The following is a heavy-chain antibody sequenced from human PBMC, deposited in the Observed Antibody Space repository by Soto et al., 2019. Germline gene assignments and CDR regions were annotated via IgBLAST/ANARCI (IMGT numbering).Heavy chain of an antibody. J-gene: IGHJ4*02. V-gene: IGHV3-33*01. Sequence: QVQLVESGGGVVQPGRSLRLSCAASGFTFSSYGMHWVRQAPGKGLEWVAVIWYDGSNKYYADSVKGRFTISRDNSKNTLYLQMNSLRAEDTAVYYCARDMGRGYSYGTFDYWGREPWSPSPQ. D-gene: IGHD5-18*01. CDR3: ARDMGRGYSYGTFDY. CDR1: GFTFSSYG. CDR2: IWYDGSNK.